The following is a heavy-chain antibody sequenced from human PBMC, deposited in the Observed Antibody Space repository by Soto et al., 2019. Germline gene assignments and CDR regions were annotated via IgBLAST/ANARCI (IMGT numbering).Heavy chain of an antibody. CDR3: ARDEWFGELLSYYYGMEV. V-gene: IGHV3-33*01. Sequence: GGSLRLSCAASGFTFSSYGMHWVRQAPGKGLEWVAVIWYDGSNKYYADSVKGRFTISRDNSKNTLYLQMNSLRAEDTAVYYCARDEWFGELLSYYYGMEVWGQGTTVTVSS. D-gene: IGHD3-10*01. CDR2: IWYDGSNK. J-gene: IGHJ6*02. CDR1: GFTFSSYG.